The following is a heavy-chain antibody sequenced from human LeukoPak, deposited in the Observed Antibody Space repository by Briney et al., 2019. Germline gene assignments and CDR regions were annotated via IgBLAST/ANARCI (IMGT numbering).Heavy chain of an antibody. CDR3: ARDLVWGISAAAYFDY. CDR2: IIPIFGTT. D-gene: IGHD6-13*01. V-gene: IGHV1-69*13. CDR1: GGTFSNYG. Sequence: SVKVSCKASGGTFSNYGISWVRQAPGQGLEWMGVIIPIFGTTNYAQKFQGRVTITADGSTSTAYMQLSSLRSEDTAVYYCARDLVWGISAAAYFDYWGQGTLVTVSS. J-gene: IGHJ4*02.